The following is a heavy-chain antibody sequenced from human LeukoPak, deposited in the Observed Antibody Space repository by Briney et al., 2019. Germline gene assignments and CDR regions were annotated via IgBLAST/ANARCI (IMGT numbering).Heavy chain of an antibody. CDR1: GGSSRSGDYF. Sequence: SQTLSLTCAVSGGSSRSGDYFWSWIRQPPGKGLEWIGHIHYSGNAYYNPSLKSRVSISVDTSKNQFSLKLNSVTAADTAVYYCARSRDSSGYRNNWFDPWGQGTLVTVSS. CDR2: IHYSGNA. J-gene: IGHJ5*02. V-gene: IGHV4-30-4*01. CDR3: ARSRDSSGYRNNWFDP. D-gene: IGHD3-22*01.